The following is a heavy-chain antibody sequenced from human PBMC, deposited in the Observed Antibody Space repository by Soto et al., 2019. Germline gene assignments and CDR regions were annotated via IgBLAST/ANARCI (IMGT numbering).Heavy chain of an antibody. CDR1: GFTFSSYS. Sequence: PGGSLRLSCAASGFTFSSYSMNWVRQAPGKGLEWVSSISSSSSYIYYADSVKGRFTISRDNAKNSLYLQMNSLRAEDTAVYYCARDMRVESDFWSGYTVYYYYYGMDVWGQGTTVTVSS. CDR3: ARDMRVESDFWSGYTVYYYYYGMDV. J-gene: IGHJ6*02. V-gene: IGHV3-21*01. CDR2: ISSSSSYI. D-gene: IGHD3-3*01.